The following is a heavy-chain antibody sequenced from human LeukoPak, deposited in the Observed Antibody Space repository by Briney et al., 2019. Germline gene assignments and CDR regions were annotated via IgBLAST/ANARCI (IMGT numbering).Heavy chain of an antibody. J-gene: IGHJ4*02. V-gene: IGHV1-8*03. CDR2: MNPNSGNT. Sequence: GASVKVSCKASGYTFISYDINWVRQATGQGLEWMGWMNPNSGNTGYAQKFQGRVTITRDTSISTAYMELTSLRSDDTALYYCARTLTGGRGGYFDYWGQGTLVTVSS. CDR3: ARTLTGGRGGYFDY. CDR1: GYTFISYD. D-gene: IGHD3-9*01.